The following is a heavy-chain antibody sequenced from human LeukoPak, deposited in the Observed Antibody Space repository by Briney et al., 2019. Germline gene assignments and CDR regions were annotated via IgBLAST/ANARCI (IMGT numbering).Heavy chain of an antibody. J-gene: IGHJ6*02. V-gene: IGHV3-33*01. CDR2: IWYDGSNK. CDR3: ARDLIVSDSSGYYEYYYYGMDV. CDR1: GFTFSSYG. D-gene: IGHD3-22*01. Sequence: GRSLRLSCAASGFTFSSYGMHWVRQAPGKGLEWVAVIWYDGSNKYYADSVKGRFTISRDNSKNTLYLQMNSLRAEDTAVYYCARDLIVSDSSGYYEYYYYGMDVWGQGATVTVSS.